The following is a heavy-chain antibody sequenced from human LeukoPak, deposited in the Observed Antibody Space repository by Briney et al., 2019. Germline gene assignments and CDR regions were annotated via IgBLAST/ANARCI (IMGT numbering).Heavy chain of an antibody. V-gene: IGHV4-59*01. CDR1: GGSISSYY. CDR3: ARVRGDFETD. CDR2: RYYSGSI. J-gene: IGHJ1*01. D-gene: IGHD3-16*01. Sequence: SETLSLTCSVSGGSISSYYWTWIRQPPGKGLEWIGYRYYSGSITYNPSLKSRVTISVDTSKSQFSLKLISVTAADTAIYYCARVRGDFETDWGQGTLVTVSS.